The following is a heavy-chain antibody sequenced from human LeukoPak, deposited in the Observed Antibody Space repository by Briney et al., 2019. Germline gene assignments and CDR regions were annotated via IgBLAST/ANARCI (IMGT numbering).Heavy chain of an antibody. J-gene: IGHJ6*02. CDR1: GFTFSSYA. CDR3: ASDSPYYGLDV. Sequence: PGGSLRLSCAASGFTFSSYAMRWVREAPGKGLEWVAVISYDGSNKYYADSVKGRFTISRDNSKNTLYLQMSGLRVEDTAVYHCASDSPYYGLDVWGQGTTVTVSS. CDR2: ISYDGSNK. V-gene: IGHV3-30-3*01.